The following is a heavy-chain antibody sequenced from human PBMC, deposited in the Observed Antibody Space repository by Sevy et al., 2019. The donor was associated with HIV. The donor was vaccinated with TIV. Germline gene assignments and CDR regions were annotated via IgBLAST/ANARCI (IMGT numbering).Heavy chain of an antibody. CDR2: ISGSGGST. V-gene: IGHV3-23*01. CDR1: GFTFSSYA. CDR3: ANSPLRCSGGSCYGTDY. J-gene: IGHJ4*02. D-gene: IGHD2-15*01. Sequence: GGSLRLSCAASGFTFSSYAMSWVRQAPGKGLEWVSAISGSGGSTYYADSMKGRFTISRDDSKNTLYLQMNSLRAEDTAVYYCANSPLRCSGGSCYGTDYWGQGTLVTVSS.